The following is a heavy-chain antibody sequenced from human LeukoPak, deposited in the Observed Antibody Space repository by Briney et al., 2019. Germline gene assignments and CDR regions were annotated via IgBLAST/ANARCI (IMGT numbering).Heavy chain of an antibody. D-gene: IGHD1-7*01. Sequence: SETLSLTCTVSGGSISSYYWSWIRQPPGKGLEWIGYIYYSGSTNYNPSLKSRVTISVDTSKNQFSLKLSSVTAADTAVYYCARDRGRNWNYVYGNYYYGMDVWGQGTTVTVSS. CDR3: ARDRGRNWNYVYGNYYYGMDV. CDR1: GGSISSYY. J-gene: IGHJ6*02. V-gene: IGHV4-59*01. CDR2: IYYSGST.